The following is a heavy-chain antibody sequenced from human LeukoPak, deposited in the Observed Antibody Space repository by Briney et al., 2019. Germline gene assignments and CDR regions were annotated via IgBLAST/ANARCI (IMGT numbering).Heavy chain of an antibody. CDR3: ARDRYSSAGGYYYYYMDV. V-gene: IGHV3-30*02. Sequence: GGSLRLSCAASGFTFSSYGMHWVRQAPGKGLEWVAFIRYDGSNKYHADSVKGRFTISRDNAKNSLYLQMNSLRAEDTAAYYCARDRYSSAGGYYYYYMDVWGKGTTVTVSS. CDR1: GFTFSSYG. CDR2: IRYDGSNK. D-gene: IGHD6-19*01. J-gene: IGHJ6*03.